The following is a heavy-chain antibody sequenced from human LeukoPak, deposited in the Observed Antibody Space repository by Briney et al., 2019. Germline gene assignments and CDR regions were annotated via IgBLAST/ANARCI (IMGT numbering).Heavy chain of an antibody. J-gene: IGHJ4*02. CDR1: GFTFSSYT. CDR3: AREVTMVRGVILSIKYFDY. D-gene: IGHD3-10*01. V-gene: IGHV3-21*01. CDR2: ITGSDIYI. Sequence: GGSLRLSCAASGFTFSSYTMNWVRQAPGKGLEWVSSITGSDIYIFYADSVKGRFTISRDNAENSLFLQMNSLRAEDTAVYYCAREVTMVRGVILSIKYFDYWGQGTLVTVSS.